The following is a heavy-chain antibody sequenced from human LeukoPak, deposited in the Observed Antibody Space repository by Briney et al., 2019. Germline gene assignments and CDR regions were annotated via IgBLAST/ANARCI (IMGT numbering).Heavy chain of an antibody. V-gene: IGHV3-74*01. J-gene: IGHJ4*02. Sequence: GGSLRLSCTASGFSFSGHWMHWARQLPGKGLVWVSRISPTGSTTSYADPVKGRFTVSRDNAKNTLYLQVNNLRAEDTAVYYCARGPNSNWSGLDFWGQGTRLTVSS. D-gene: IGHD6-6*01. CDR3: ARGPNSNWSGLDF. CDR1: GFSFSGHW. CDR2: ISPTGSTT.